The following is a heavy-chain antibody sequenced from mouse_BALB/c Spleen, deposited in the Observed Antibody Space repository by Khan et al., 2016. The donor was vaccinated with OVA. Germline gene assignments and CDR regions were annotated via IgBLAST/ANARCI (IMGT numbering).Heavy chain of an antibody. V-gene: IGHV1S81*02. D-gene: IGHD1-1*01. CDR3: ARIKKIVATYFDY. J-gene: IGHJ2*01. Sequence: QVQLQQSGAELVKAGASVKMSCKASGYTFTSYWMHWVKQRLGQGLEWFAETNPTNGRTYYNEKFKSKATLTVDKSSSTAYMLRSGPTCEDSAVYYCARIKKIVATYFDYWGQGTTLTVSS. CDR2: TNPTNGRT. CDR1: GYTFTSYW.